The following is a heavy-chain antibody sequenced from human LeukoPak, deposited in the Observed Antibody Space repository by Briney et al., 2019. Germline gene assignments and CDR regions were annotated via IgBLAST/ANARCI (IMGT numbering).Heavy chain of an antibody. CDR2: ISDSGRSS. CDR3: ARHDSFIPF. D-gene: IGHD3-16*02. J-gene: IGHJ4*02. Sequence: GGSLRLSCVASGFTFSDYAMSWVRQAPGKGLEWVSGISDSGRSSYYTDSVKGRCTISRDNSKNAVSLQINNLRTEDTAVYFCARHDSFIPFWGQGTLVTVTS. V-gene: IGHV3-23*01. CDR1: GFTFSDYA.